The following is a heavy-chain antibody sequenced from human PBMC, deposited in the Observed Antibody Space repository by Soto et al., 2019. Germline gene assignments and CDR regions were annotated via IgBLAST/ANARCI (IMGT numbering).Heavy chain of an antibody. CDR3: ARGDNGGFDL. CDR2: ISYDGSNK. CDR1: GFTFISYG. D-gene: IGHD2-15*01. Sequence: GGSLRLSCAASGFTFISYGMHWVRQAPGKGLEWVGVISYDGSNKYYADSVKGRFTISRDNANKKLFLQMNSLRADDSAVYYCARGDNGGFDLWGQGTTVTVSS. J-gene: IGHJ6*01. V-gene: IGHV3-30*03.